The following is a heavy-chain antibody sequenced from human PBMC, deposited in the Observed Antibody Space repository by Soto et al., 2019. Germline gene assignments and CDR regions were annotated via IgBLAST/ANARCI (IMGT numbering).Heavy chain of an antibody. J-gene: IGHJ5*02. D-gene: IGHD2-2*01. CDR3: ARHYCSSTSCYAGRSWFDP. CDR1: GGSISSSSYY. V-gene: IGHV4-39*01. CDR2: IYYSGST. Sequence: SETLSLTCTVSGGSISSSSYYWGWIRQPPGKGLEWIGSIYYSGSTYYNPSLKSRVTISVDTSKNQFSLKLSSVTAADTAVYYCARHYCSSTSCYAGRSWFDPWGQGTLVTVSS.